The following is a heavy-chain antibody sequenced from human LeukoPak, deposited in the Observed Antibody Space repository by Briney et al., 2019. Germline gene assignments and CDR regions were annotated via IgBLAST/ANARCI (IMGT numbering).Heavy chain of an antibody. J-gene: IGHJ5*02. V-gene: IGHV3-53*01. D-gene: IGHD2-2*01. CDR2: IYSGGST. CDR3: AREGRSQAVPAALYNWFDP. CDR1: GFTVSSNY. Sequence: GGSLRLSCAASGFTVSSNYMSWVRQAPGKGLEWVSVIYSGGSTYYADSVKGRFTISRDNSKNTLYLQMNSLRAEDTAVYYCAREGRSQAVPAALYNWFDPWGQGTLVTVSS.